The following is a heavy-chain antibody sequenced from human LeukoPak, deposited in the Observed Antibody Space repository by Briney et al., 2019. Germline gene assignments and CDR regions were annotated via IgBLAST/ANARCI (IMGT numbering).Heavy chain of an antibody. CDR2: IFSGGDT. J-gene: IGHJ4*02. D-gene: IGHD3-10*01. CDR3: ASRPSELIRDY. Sequence: GGSLRLSCAASGFTVNRTYMTWVRQAPGKGLEWVSVIFSGGDTYHADSVKGRITIHRDNTKNTLYLQMNSLRAEDTAVYYCASRPSELIRDYWGQGTLVTV. CDR1: GFTVNRTY. V-gene: IGHV3-53*01.